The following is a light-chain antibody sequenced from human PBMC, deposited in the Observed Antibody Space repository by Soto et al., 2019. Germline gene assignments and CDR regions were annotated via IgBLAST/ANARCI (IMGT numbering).Light chain of an antibody. J-gene: IGKJ3*01. CDR1: QSVSSSY. V-gene: IGKV3-20*01. Sequence: EIVLTQSPGTLSLSPGERATLSCRASQSVSSSYLAWYQHKPGQAPRLLIYGASSRATGIPDRFSGSGSGTDFTLSISRLEPEDFAVYSCQQYGRSPIFTFGPGTKVDIK. CDR3: QQYGRSPIFT. CDR2: GAS.